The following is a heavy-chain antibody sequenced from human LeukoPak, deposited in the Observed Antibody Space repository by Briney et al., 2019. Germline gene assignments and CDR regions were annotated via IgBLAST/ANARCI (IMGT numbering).Heavy chain of an antibody. Sequence: SETLSRTCTVPGGSISSYYWSWIRQPPGKGLEWIGNIYYSGSTNYNPSLKSRVTISVDTSRIHFSLKLSSVTAADTAVYYCASWSGDYGGIHDAFDIWGQGTMVTVSS. D-gene: IGHD4-23*01. CDR3: ASWSGDYGGIHDAFDI. V-gene: IGHV4-59*01. CDR1: GGSISSYY. J-gene: IGHJ3*02. CDR2: IYYSGST.